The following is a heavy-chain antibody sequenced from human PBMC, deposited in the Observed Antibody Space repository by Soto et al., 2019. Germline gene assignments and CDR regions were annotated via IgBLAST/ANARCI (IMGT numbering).Heavy chain of an antibody. D-gene: IGHD3-3*01. Sequence: QVQLQESGPGLVRPSQTLSLTCTVSGGSISSGGYYWSWIRQHPGKGLEWIGYIYYSGSTYYNPSLKSRVTISVDTSKNQFSLKLSSVTAADTAVYYCARVGFWSGYYITPGAFDIWGQGTMVTVSS. CDR3: ARVGFWSGYYITPGAFDI. CDR2: IYYSGST. CDR1: GGSISSGGYY. V-gene: IGHV4-31*03. J-gene: IGHJ3*02.